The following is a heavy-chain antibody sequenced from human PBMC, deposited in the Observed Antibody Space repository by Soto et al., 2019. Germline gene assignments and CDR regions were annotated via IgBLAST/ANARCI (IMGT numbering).Heavy chain of an antibody. CDR3: AISGRDFWSGSDPDKYYYYMDV. J-gene: IGHJ6*03. CDR1: GFTFSSYA. V-gene: IGHV3-23*01. Sequence: GGSLRLSCAASGFTFSSYAMSWVRQAPGKGLEWVSAISGSGGGTYYADSVKGRFTISRDNSKNTLYLQMNSLRAEDTAVYYCAISGRDFWSGSDPDKYYYYMDVWGKGATVTVSS. D-gene: IGHD3-3*01. CDR2: ISGSGGGT.